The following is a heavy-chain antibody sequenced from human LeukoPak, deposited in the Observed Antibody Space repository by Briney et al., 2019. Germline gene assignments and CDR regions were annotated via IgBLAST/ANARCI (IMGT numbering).Heavy chain of an antibody. J-gene: IGHJ5*02. CDR3: AIERWGSFNWFDP. CDR1: GYTLTSYA. V-gene: IGHV1-3*01. CDR2: LNGGSGGT. D-gene: IGHD3-16*01. Sequence: ASVKVSCKASGYTLTSYAIHWVRQAPGQMLEWMGWLNGGSGGTKYSQKFQGRVTITRDTSATTAYMELSSMRSEDTAVYYCAIERWGSFNWFDPWGRGTLVTVSS.